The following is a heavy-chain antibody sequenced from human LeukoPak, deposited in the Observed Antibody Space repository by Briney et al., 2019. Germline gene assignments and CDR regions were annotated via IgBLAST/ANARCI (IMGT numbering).Heavy chain of an antibody. J-gene: IGHJ4*02. Sequence: PSETLSLTCTVSGGSISSSSYYWGWIRQPPGKGLEWIGSIYYSGSTYYNPSLKSRATISVDTFKNQFSLKLSSVTAADTAVYYCARYSGSFFLLFGPNFDYWGQGTLVTVSS. CDR3: ARYSGSFFLLFGPNFDY. CDR2: IYYSGST. V-gene: IGHV4-39*01. CDR1: GGSISSSSYY. D-gene: IGHD1-26*01.